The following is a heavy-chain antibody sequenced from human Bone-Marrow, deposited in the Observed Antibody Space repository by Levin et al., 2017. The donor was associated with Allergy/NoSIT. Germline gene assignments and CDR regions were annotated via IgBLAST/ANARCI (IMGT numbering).Heavy chain of an antibody. CDR1: GFTFSSYA. J-gene: IGHJ4*02. CDR3: AKVGPTYYDILTGYLSPENENY. V-gene: IGHV3-23*01. Sequence: WASVKVSCAASGFTFSSYAMSWVRQAPGKGLEWVSAISGSGGSTYYADSVKGRFTISRDNSKNTLYLQMNSLRAEDTAVYYCAKVGPTYYDILTGYLSPENENYWGQGTLVTVSS. CDR2: ISGSGGST. D-gene: IGHD3-9*01.